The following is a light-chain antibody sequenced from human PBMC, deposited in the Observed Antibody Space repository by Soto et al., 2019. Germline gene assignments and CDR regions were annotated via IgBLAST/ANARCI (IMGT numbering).Light chain of an antibody. V-gene: IGKV1-5*01. Sequence: DIQMTQSPSTLSASVGDRVTITCRASQSISRFLAWYQQKPGKAPKLLIYDASSLESGVPSRFSGSGSGTEFTLTISSLQPDDFATYFCQQYKSYSQTFGQGTKLEIK. CDR1: QSISRF. CDR2: DAS. CDR3: QQYKSYSQT. J-gene: IGKJ2*01.